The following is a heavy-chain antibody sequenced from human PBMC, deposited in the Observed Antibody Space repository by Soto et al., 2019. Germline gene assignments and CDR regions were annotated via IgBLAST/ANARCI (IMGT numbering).Heavy chain of an antibody. J-gene: IGHJ6*03. CDR3: AKTRRARAAPSHKRGIYYYYMDV. CDR2: ISGSGGST. Sequence: GGSLRLSCAASGFTFSSYAMSWVRQAPGKGLEWVSAISGSGGSTYYADSVKGRFTISRDNSKNTLYLQMNSLRAEDTAVYYCAKTRRARAAPSHKRGIYYYYMDVWGKGTTVTVSS. V-gene: IGHV3-23*01. D-gene: IGHD3-16*01. CDR1: GFTFSSYA.